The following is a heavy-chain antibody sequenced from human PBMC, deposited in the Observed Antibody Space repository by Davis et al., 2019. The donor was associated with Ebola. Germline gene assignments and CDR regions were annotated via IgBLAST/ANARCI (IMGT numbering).Heavy chain of an antibody. D-gene: IGHD2-8*01. CDR3: ARAEVVLMMYAATFDY. CDR2: VYYSGNT. CDR1: GGSISSGAYY. J-gene: IGHJ4*02. V-gene: IGHV4-31*03. Sequence: SETLSLTCTVSGGSISSGAYYWSWIRQHPGKGLEWIGYVYYSGNTYYNPSLKSRLTISVDTSKNQFSLKLSSVTAADTAVYYCARAEVVLMMYAATFDYWGQGTLVTVSS.